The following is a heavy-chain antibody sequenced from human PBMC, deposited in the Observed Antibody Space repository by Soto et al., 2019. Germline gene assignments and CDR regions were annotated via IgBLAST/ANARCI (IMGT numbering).Heavy chain of an antibody. CDR2: ISSSSSYI. CDR1: GFTFSSYS. J-gene: IGHJ4*02. Sequence: EVQLVESGGGLVKPGGSLRLSCAASGFTFSSYSMNWVRQAPGKGLEWVSSISSSSSYIYYADSVKGRFTISRDNAKNSLNLQMNSLRAEDTAVYYCARHGGQGNCSGGSCYLWGQGTLVTVSS. D-gene: IGHD2-15*01. V-gene: IGHV3-21*01. CDR3: ARHGGQGNCSGGSCYL.